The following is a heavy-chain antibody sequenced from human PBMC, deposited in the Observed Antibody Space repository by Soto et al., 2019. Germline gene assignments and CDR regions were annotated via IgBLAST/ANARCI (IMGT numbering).Heavy chain of an antibody. Sequence: DVQLVESGGGLVKPGGSLRLSCAASGFTFSRYSMTWVRQTPGKGLEWVSSITTSSDVYYADSLKGRFTISRDNAKNFLYLQMNSLCAEDTAVYYCATDYYFATSALIGAFDIWGQGTMVTVSS. V-gene: IGHV3-21*01. D-gene: IGHD3-22*01. CDR2: ITTSSDV. CDR3: ATDYYFATSALIGAFDI. J-gene: IGHJ3*02. CDR1: GFTFSRYS.